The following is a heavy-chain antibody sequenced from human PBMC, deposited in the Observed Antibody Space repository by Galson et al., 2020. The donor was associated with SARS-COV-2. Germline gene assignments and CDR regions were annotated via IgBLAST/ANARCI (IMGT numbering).Heavy chain of an antibody. Sequence: GGSLRLSCAASGFTFSNYWMAWVRQAPGKGLEWVASIRGDGSEKSYVDSVEGRFTISRDNAKNSLYLQMNSLKADDTAVYSCARWGAVPGTGWFGPWGQGTLVTVSS. CDR1: GFTFSNYW. CDR3: ARWGAVPGTGWFGP. D-gene: IGHD6-13*01. J-gene: IGHJ5*02. CDR2: IRGDGSEK. V-gene: IGHV3-7*01.